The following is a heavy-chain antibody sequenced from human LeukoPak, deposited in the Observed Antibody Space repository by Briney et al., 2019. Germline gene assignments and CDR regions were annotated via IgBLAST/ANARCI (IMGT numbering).Heavy chain of an antibody. CDR3: ARDGALTETYYYDSSGYPNWFDP. Sequence: GGSLRLSCAASGFTFSSYAMHWVRQAPGKGLEWVAVISHDGSNKYYADSVKGRFTISRDNAKNTLSLQMNSLRAENTAVYYCARDGALTETYYYDSSGYPNWFDPWGQGTLVTVSS. D-gene: IGHD3-22*01. CDR2: ISHDGSNK. V-gene: IGHV3-30*04. J-gene: IGHJ5*02. CDR1: GFTFSSYA.